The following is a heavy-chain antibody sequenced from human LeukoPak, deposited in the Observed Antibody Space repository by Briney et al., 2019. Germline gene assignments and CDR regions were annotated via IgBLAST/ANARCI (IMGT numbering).Heavy chain of an antibody. D-gene: IGHD3-22*01. CDR2: INPNSGGT. CDR1: GYTFTGYY. J-gene: IGHJ4*02. CDR3: ARLRRRTLNYYDSSGHKGNFDY. V-gene: IGHV1-2*02. Sequence: ASVKVSCKASGYTFTGYYMHWVRQAPGQGLEWMGWINPNSGGTNYAQKFQGRVTMTRDTSISTAYMELSRLRSDDTAVYYCARLRRRTLNYYDSSGHKGNFDYWGQGTLVTVSS.